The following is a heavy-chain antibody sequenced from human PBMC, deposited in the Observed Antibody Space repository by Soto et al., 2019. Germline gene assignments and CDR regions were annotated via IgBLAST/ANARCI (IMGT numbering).Heavy chain of an antibody. CDR1: GFTFTNYL. J-gene: IGHJ4*02. CDR3: AKDTYRRSWYF. Sequence: EVQLLESGGDLVQPGGSLRLSCAASGFTFTNYLMTWVRQAPGKGLEWVSSIDKSGGDTYYADPVKGRFTISRDTSKNTLYLQMNGLRAEDTALYYCAKDTYRRSWYFWGQGTLVTVSS. V-gene: IGHV3-23*05. CDR2: IDKSGGDT. D-gene: IGHD5-12*01.